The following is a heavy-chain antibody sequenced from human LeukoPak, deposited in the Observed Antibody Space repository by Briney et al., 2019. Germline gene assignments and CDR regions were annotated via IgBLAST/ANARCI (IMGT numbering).Heavy chain of an antibody. Sequence: GASVKVSCKASGYTFTSYYMHWVRQAPGQGLEWMGIINPSGGSTSYAQKFQGRVTMTRDTSISTAYMELSRLRSDDTAVYYCARVRYYDSSGYYSYYYYYYMDVWGKGTTVTVSS. CDR3: ARVRYYDSSGYYSYYYYYYMDV. D-gene: IGHD3-22*01. CDR2: INPSGGST. J-gene: IGHJ6*03. CDR1: GYTFTSYY. V-gene: IGHV1-46*01.